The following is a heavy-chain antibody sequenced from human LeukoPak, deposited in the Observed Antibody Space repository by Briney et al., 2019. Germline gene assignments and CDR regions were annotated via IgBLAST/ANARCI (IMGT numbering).Heavy chain of an antibody. CDR1: GFTFSSYT. CDR3: AKSEDFDY. J-gene: IGHJ4*02. Sequence: GGSLSLSCAASGFTFSSYTMSWVRQAPGKGLEWVSAITGGGVGTYYADSVKGRFTISRDNSRNTLYLQMNSLRADDTAVYYCAKSEDFDYWGQGTLVTVSS. CDR2: ITGGGVGT. V-gene: IGHV3-23*01.